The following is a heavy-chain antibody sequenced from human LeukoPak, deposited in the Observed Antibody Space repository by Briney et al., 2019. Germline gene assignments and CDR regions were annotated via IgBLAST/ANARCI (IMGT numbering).Heavy chain of an antibody. J-gene: IGHJ6*03. CDR3: ARDTKGYYYDSSGYYSPYYYYMDV. Sequence: GGSLRLSCAASGFTFSSYAMSWVRQAPGKGLEWVSSISSSSYIYYADSVKGRFTISRDNAKNSLYLQMNSLRAEDTAVYYCARDTKGYYYDSSGYYSPYYYYMDVWGKGTTVTVSS. V-gene: IGHV3-21*01. CDR2: ISSSSYI. D-gene: IGHD3-22*01. CDR1: GFTFSSYA.